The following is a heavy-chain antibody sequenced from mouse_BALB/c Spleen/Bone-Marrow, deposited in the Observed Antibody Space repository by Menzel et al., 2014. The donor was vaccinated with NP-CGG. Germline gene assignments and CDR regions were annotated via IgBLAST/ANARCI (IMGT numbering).Heavy chain of an antibody. V-gene: IGHV5-6-3*01. D-gene: IGHD3-3*01. J-gene: IGHJ2*01. CDR3: ARGRDWFDY. CDR2: ISGSGSST. CDR1: GFTFSGYG. Sequence: VQLKESGGGLVQPGGSLKLSRAASGFTFSGYGMSWVRQTPDKGLELVATISGSGSSTYCPDSVKGRFTISRDNARNTLYLQMSSLKSEDTAMYYCARGRDWFDYWGQGTTLTVSS.